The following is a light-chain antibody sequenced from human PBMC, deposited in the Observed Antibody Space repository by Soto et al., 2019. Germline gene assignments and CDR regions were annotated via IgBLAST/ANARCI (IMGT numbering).Light chain of an antibody. Sequence: DIQMTQSPSTLSASVGDRVTITCRASQSVSNWLAWYQQKRGKAPELLIYDASSLKSGVPSRFSGSGSVTEFTLTISSLQPDDFATYSCQQYNTYSAFGQGTKVEIK. CDR3: QQYNTYSA. J-gene: IGKJ1*01. CDR2: DAS. V-gene: IGKV1-5*01. CDR1: QSVSNW.